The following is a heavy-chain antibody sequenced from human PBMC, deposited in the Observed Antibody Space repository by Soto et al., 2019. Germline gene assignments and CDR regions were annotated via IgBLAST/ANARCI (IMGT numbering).Heavy chain of an antibody. D-gene: IGHD5-12*01. CDR2: INHSGST. CDR3: ARKGYPYYFDY. Sequence: SLTCAVYGGSFSGYYWSWIRQPPGKGLEWIGEINHSGSTNYNPSLKSRVTISVDTSKNQFSLKLSSVTAADTAVYYCARKGYPYYFDYWGQGTLVTVSS. J-gene: IGHJ4*02. CDR1: GGSFSGYY. V-gene: IGHV4-34*01.